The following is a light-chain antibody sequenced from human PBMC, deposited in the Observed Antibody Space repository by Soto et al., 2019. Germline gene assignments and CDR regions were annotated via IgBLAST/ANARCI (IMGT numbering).Light chain of an antibody. Sequence: EIVMTPSPATLSVSPGEGATVSCRASQSVSSHLAWYQQKPGQAPRLLIYAASTRATDIPGRFSGSGSGTDFTLTISRLEPEDFAVYYCQQYASSQTFGQGTKVDIK. V-gene: IGKV3D-15*01. CDR2: AAS. CDR3: QQYASSQT. CDR1: QSVSSH. J-gene: IGKJ1*01.